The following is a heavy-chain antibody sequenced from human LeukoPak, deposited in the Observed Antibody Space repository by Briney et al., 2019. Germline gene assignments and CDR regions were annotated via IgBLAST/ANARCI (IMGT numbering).Heavy chain of an antibody. J-gene: IGHJ4*02. D-gene: IGHD3-10*01. CDR1: GYTFTSYY. CDR3: ARGSTYYYGSGRTPFDY. CDR2: VNPSGGST. Sequence: ASVKVSCKASGYTFTSYYMHWVRRAPGQGLEWMGIVNPSGGSTSYAQKFQGRVTMTRDMSTSTAYMELSSLRSEDTAVYYCARGSTYYYGSGRTPFDYWGQGTLVTVSS. V-gene: IGHV1-46*01.